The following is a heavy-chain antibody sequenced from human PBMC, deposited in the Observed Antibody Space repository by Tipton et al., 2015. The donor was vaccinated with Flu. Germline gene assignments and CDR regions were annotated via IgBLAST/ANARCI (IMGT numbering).Heavy chain of an antibody. CDR2: MYYSGNT. J-gene: IGHJ5*02. D-gene: IGHD3-3*01. Sequence: TLSLTCTVSGGSISSSSYYWGWIRQPPGKGLEWIGSMYYSGNTYYNPSLKSRVSISVDTSKNQSSLKLSSVTAADTAVYYCARHLGFLEWLIWFDPWGQGTLVTVSS. V-gene: IGHV4-39*01. CDR1: GGSISSSSYY. CDR3: ARHLGFLEWLIWFDP.